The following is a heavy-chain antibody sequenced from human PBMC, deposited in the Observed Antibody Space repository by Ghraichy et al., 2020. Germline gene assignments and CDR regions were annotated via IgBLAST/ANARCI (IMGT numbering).Heavy chain of an antibody. V-gene: IGHV3-7*01. D-gene: IGHD2-21*01. CDR3: AREHRVVIATLNYYYGMDV. CDR1: GFTFSTYW. J-gene: IGHJ6*02. CDR2: IKQDGSEK. Sequence: GGYLRLSCAASGFTFSTYWMTWVRQAPGKGLEWVANIKQDGSEKYYVDSVKGRLTISRDNAKNSLYLQMNSLRGEDTAVYYCAREHRVVIATLNYYYGMDVWGQGTTVTVSS.